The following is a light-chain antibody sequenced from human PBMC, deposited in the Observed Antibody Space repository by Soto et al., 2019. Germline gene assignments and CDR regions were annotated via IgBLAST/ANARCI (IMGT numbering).Light chain of an antibody. CDR1: QSVSSSY. V-gene: IGKV3-20*01. J-gene: IGKJ2*01. Sequence: EIVLTQSPGTLSLSPGERATLSCGASQSVSSSYLAWYQQKPGQAPRLLIYGASRRATGIPDRFSGRGSGTDFTLTISRLEPVDFAVYYCQQYDSSPYTFGQGTKLEI. CDR3: QQYDSSPYT. CDR2: GAS.